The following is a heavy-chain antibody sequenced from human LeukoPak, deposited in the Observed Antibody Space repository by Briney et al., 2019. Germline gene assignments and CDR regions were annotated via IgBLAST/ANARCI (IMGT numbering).Heavy chain of an antibody. V-gene: IGHV3-15*01. Sequence: ETLSLTCTVSGGSISSYYWSWIRQPAGKGLEWIGRIKSKTDGGTTDYAAPVKGRFTISRDDSKNTLYLQMNSLKTEDTAVYYCTTERMEFRDYSDYWGQGTLVTVSS. J-gene: IGHJ4*02. CDR1: GGSISSYY. CDR3: TTERMEFRDYSDY. D-gene: IGHD1-1*01. CDR2: IKSKTDGGTT.